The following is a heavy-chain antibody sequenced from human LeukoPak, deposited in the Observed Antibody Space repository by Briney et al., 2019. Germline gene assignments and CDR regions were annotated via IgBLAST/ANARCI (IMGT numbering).Heavy chain of an antibody. D-gene: IGHD3-10*01. Sequence: SVKVSCTASGGTFSSYAISWVRQAPGQGLEWMGGIIPIFGTANYAQKFQGRVTITADESTSTAYMELSSLRSEDTAVYYCASSTTTMVRGVIGPHNWFDPWGQGTLVTVSS. CDR2: IIPIFGTA. CDR1: GGTFSSYA. V-gene: IGHV1-69*13. J-gene: IGHJ5*02. CDR3: ASSTTTMVRGVIGPHNWFDP.